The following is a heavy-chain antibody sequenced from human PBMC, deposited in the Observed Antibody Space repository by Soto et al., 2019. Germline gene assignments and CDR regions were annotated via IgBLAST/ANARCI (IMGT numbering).Heavy chain of an antibody. Sequence: ASVNVSCKVSGYSFTSYGITWVRRAPGQGFEWMGWISAYNGDTNYAQKLQGRVTMTTDASTSTAYLELRSLRSDDTAVYYCARSGYCSGGNCYPAGGMDGWGQGTTVTVSS. J-gene: IGHJ6*02. CDR2: ISAYNGDT. V-gene: IGHV1-18*04. CDR1: GYSFTSYG. D-gene: IGHD2-15*01. CDR3: ARSGYCSGGNCYPAGGMDG.